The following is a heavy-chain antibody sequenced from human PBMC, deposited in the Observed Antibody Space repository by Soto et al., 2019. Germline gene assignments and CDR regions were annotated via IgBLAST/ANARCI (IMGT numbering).Heavy chain of an antibody. J-gene: IGHJ5*02. CDR2: IYPGDSDT. CDR1: GYSFSTYW. CDR3: ARLPQFLWFFPTPVPFDP. V-gene: IGHV5-51*01. D-gene: IGHD3-10*01. Sequence: GESLKISCTGSGYSFSTYWIAWVRQMPGKGLEWMGIIYPGDSDTRYSPSFQGQVTISADTSTKTAYLQWSSLKASDTAIYYCARLPQFLWFFPTPVPFDPWGPGTPVTVSS.